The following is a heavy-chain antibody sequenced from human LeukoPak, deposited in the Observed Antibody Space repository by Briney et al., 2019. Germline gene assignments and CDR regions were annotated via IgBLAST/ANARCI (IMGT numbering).Heavy chain of an antibody. V-gene: IGHV3-23*01. CDR3: ANGGANGAFDS. J-gene: IGHJ3*02. Sequence: GESLRLSCAASGFTFSSYAMSWVRQAPGKGLEWVSAISGSGGSTYYAGSGKGRFTISRDNSKNTLYLQMNSLRAEDTAVYCCANGGANGAFDSWRQGTMVTICS. CDR1: GFTFSSYA. D-gene: IGHD3-3*01. CDR2: ISGSGGST.